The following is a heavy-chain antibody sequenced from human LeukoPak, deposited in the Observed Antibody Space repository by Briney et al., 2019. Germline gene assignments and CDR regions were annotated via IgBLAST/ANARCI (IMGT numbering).Heavy chain of an antibody. Sequence: SETLSLTCTVSGGSISSYYWSWIRQPPGKGLEWIGYIYDSGSTKYNPSLKSRVTISVDTSKNQFSLKLSSVTAADTAVYYCARGGRVGVSLDWFDPWGQGTLVTVSS. V-gene: IGHV4-59*01. D-gene: IGHD1-26*01. CDR2: IYDSGST. CDR3: ARGGRVGVSLDWFDP. J-gene: IGHJ5*02. CDR1: GGSISSYY.